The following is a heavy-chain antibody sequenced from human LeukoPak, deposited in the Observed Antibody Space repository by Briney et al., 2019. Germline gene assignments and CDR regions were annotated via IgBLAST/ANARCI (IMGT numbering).Heavy chain of an antibody. V-gene: IGHV3-7*03. CDR3: AKDRGAHGNYVTLNI. D-gene: IGHD1-7*01. CDR2: INQYESEK. Sequence: GGSLRLSCAASGFTFSSYWMNWVRQAPGKGLEWVANINQYESEKYYADSVKGRFTVSRDNAKNSLYLQMNSLRAEDTALYYCAKDRGAHGNYVTLNIWGQGTMVTVSS. CDR1: GFTFSSYW. J-gene: IGHJ3*02.